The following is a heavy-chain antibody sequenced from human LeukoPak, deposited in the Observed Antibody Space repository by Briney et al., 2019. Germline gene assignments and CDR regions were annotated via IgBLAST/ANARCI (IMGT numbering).Heavy chain of an antibody. D-gene: IGHD6-19*01. CDR3: ARADSSGWFIGYYYMDV. J-gene: IGHJ6*03. V-gene: IGHV3-7*01. CDR2: IKQDGSEK. Sequence: GGSLRLSCAASGFTFSSYSMNWVRQAPGKGLEWVANIKQDGSEKYYVDSVKGRFTISRDNAKNSLYLQMNSLRAEDTAVYYCARADSSGWFIGYYYMDVWGKGTTVTVSS. CDR1: GFTFSSYS.